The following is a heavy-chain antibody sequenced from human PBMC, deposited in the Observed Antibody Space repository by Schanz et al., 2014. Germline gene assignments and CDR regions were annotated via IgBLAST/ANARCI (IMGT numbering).Heavy chain of an antibody. J-gene: IGHJ6*02. Sequence: QVQLVQSGAEVKKPGASVKVSCKVSGYSLNELSMHWVRQAPGRGLEWMGRIIPILDKTNYAQKFQGRVTMTADKSTSTVYMEVSGLRSEDTAVYYCAKVDRTRYYAMDVWGQGTTVNVSS. CDR3: AKVDRTRYYAMDV. CDR2: IIPILDKT. V-gene: IGHV1-24*01. CDR1: GYSLNELS. D-gene: IGHD3-9*01.